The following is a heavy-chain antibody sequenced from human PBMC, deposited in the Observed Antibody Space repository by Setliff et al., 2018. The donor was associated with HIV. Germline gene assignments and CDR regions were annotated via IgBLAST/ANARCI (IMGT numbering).Heavy chain of an antibody. D-gene: IGHD6-13*01. CDR2: ISGSGST. J-gene: IGHJ6*03. CDR3: ARGIAAAGIYYYYYMDV. Sequence: LSLTCTVFSGSISSGSYFWSWIRQPAGKGLQWIGHISGSGSTNYNPSLKSRVTMSVDTSKNQFSLKLSSVTAADTAVYYCARGIAAAGIYYYYYMDVWGKGTTVTVSS. V-gene: IGHV4-61*09. CDR1: SGSISSGSYF.